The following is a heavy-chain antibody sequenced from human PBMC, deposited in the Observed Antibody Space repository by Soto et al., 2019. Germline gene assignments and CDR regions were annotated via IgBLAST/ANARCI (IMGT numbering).Heavy chain of an antibody. J-gene: IGHJ4*02. CDR3: AREVATLLLDY. V-gene: IGHV6-1*01. Sequence: PSQTLSLTCAISADSVSSNSAAWNWIRQSPSRGLQWLGRTYYRSKKWYNDYAVSVKSRITINPDTSKNQFSLQLNSVTPEDTAVYYCAREVATLLLDYWGQGTLVTVSS. CDR1: ADSVSSNSAA. CDR2: TYYRSKKWYN. D-gene: IGHD5-12*01.